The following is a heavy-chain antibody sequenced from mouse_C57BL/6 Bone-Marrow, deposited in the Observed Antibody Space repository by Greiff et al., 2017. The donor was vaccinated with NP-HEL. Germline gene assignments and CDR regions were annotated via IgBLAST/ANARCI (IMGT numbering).Heavy chain of an antibody. CDR1: GYTFTSYW. CDR3: ARLPLLYEYPAWFAY. Sequence: QVQLQQPGAELVRPGTSVKLSCKASGYTFTSYWMHWVKQRPGQGLEWIGVIDPSDSYTNYNQKFKGKATLTVDTSSSTAYMQLSSLTSEDSAVYDCARLPLLYEYPAWFAYWGQGTLVTVSA. V-gene: IGHV1-59*01. J-gene: IGHJ3*01. D-gene: IGHD5-1*01. CDR2: IDPSDSYT.